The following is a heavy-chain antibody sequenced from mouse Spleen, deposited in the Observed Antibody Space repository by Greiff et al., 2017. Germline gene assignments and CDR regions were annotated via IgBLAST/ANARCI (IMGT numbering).Heavy chain of an antibody. CDR3: ASRYYGSSYRFDYAMDY. D-gene: IGHD1-1*01. J-gene: IGHJ4*01. CDR2: INPSSGYT. Sequence: QVQLKESGAELAKPGASVKLSCKASGYTFTSYWMHWVKQRPGQGLEWIGYINPSSGYTKYNQKFKDKATLTADKSSSTAYMQLSSLTYEDSAVYYCASRYYGSSYRFDYAMDYWGQGTSVTVSS. CDR1: GYTFTSYW. V-gene: IGHV1-7*01.